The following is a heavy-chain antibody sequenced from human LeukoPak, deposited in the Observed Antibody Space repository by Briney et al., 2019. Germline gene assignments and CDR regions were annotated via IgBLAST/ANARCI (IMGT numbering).Heavy chain of an antibody. Sequence: PGGTLRLSCATSGFTFTTYGMIWVRQAPGKGLEWVSSISSSSSYIYYADSVKGRFTISRDNAKNSLYLQMNSLRAEDTAVYYCASSWNYGWWGQGTLVTVSS. V-gene: IGHV3-21*01. J-gene: IGHJ4*02. D-gene: IGHD1-7*01. CDR2: ISSSSSYI. CDR3: ASSWNYGW. CDR1: GFTFTTYG.